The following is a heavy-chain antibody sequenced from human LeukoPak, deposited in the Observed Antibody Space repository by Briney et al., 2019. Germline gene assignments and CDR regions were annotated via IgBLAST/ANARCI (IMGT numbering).Heavy chain of an antibody. Sequence: GGSLRLSCAASVFTFSSNSMSWVRRAPWKGLEWVSAISGSGGSTYYADSVKGRFTISRDNSKNTLYPQMNSLRAEDTAVYYCAKYGDTQTHTYGGNSNYFDYWGQGTLVTVSS. CDR1: VFTFSSNS. J-gene: IGHJ4*02. V-gene: IGHV3-23*01. CDR2: ISGSGGST. CDR3: AKYGDTQTHTYGGNSNYFDY. D-gene: IGHD4-23*01.